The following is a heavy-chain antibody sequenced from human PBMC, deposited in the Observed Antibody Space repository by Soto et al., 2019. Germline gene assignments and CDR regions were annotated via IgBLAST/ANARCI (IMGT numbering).Heavy chain of an antibody. V-gene: IGHV4-4*07. D-gene: IGHD3-3*01. CDR3: ARDGVLRFLVWSGYYYYYGMDV. J-gene: IGHJ6*02. CDR1: GGSISSYY. CDR2: IYTSGST. Sequence: LSLTCTVSGGSISSYYWSWIRQPAGKGLEWIGRIYTSGSTNYNPSLKSRVTMSVDTSKNQFSLKLSSVTAADTAVYYCARDGVLRFLVWSGYYYYYGMDVWGQGTTVTVSS.